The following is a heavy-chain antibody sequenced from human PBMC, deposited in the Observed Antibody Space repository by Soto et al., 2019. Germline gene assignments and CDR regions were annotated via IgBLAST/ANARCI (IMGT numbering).Heavy chain of an antibody. Sequence: EVQLLESGGGLVQPGGSLRLSCAASGFTFSSYAMSWVRQAPGKGLEWVSAISGSGGSTYYADSVKGRFTISRDNSKNPLYLQMNSLRAEDTAVYYCAKDRLYDYVWGSYRSDDYWGQGTLVTVSS. CDR2: ISGSGGST. D-gene: IGHD3-16*02. V-gene: IGHV3-23*01. CDR3: AKDRLYDYVWGSYRSDDY. J-gene: IGHJ4*02. CDR1: GFTFSSYA.